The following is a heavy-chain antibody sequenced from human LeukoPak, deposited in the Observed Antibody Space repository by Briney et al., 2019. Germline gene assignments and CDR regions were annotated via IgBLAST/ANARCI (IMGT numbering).Heavy chain of an antibody. Sequence: PSETLSLTCTVSGGSISNDYWSWIRQPAGKGLEWIGRFYTSGNTRSTIYNPSLRSRVTMSADTSKNQLSLKVNSVTAADTAVYYCARDEQGIRSDYWGQGTLVTVAS. J-gene: IGHJ4*02. CDR2: FYTSGNTRST. CDR1: GGSISNDY. V-gene: IGHV4-4*07. D-gene: IGHD1/OR15-1a*01. CDR3: ARDEQGIRSDY.